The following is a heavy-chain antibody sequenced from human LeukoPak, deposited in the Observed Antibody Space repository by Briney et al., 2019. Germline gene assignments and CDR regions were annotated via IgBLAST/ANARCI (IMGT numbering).Heavy chain of an antibody. CDR2: ISAYNGNT. Sequence: ASVKVSCKASGYTFTSYGISWVRQAPGQGLEWMGWISAYNGNTNYAQKLQGRVTMTTDTSTSTAYMELRSLRSDDTAVYYCARAYYDFWSGSIFDYWGQGTLVTVSS. J-gene: IGHJ4*02. V-gene: IGHV1-18*01. CDR3: ARAYYDFWSGSIFDY. D-gene: IGHD3-3*01. CDR1: GYTFTSYG.